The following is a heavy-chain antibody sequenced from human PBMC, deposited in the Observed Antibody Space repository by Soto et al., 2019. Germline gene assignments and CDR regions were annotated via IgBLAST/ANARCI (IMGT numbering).Heavy chain of an antibody. V-gene: IGHV4-34*01. CDR2: INHSGST. J-gene: IGHJ4*02. CDR1: GGSFSGYY. D-gene: IGHD4-17*01. CDR3: ARVVELDDYGDYIEDY. Sequence: QVQLQQWGAGLLKPSETLSLTCAVYGGSFSGYYWSWIRQPPGKGLEWIGEINHSGSTNYNPSLKSRVTISVDASKNQFSLKLSSVTAADTAVYYCARVVELDDYGDYIEDYWGQGTLVTVSS.